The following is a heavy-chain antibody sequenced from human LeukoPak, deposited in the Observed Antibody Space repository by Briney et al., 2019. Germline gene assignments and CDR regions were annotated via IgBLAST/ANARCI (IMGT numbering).Heavy chain of an antibody. Sequence: PGRSLRLSCAASGFTFSSYAMHWVRQAPGKGLEWVAVISYDGSNKYYADSVKGRFTISRDNPKNTLYVQMNSLRAEDTAVYYCARGRGADYGGNSGYFDYWGQGTLVTVSS. V-gene: IGHV3-30-3*01. CDR3: ARGRGADYGGNSGYFDY. CDR2: ISYDGSNK. D-gene: IGHD4-23*01. J-gene: IGHJ4*02. CDR1: GFTFSSYA.